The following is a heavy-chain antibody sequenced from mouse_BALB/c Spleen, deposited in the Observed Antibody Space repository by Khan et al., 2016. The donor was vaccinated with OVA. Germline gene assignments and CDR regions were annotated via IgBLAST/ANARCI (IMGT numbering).Heavy chain of an antibody. CDR3: ARHGYVAWFAY. D-gene: IGHD2-2*01. Sequence: VQLQQSGPELMKPGASVKISCKASGYSFTSYYIHWVKQSHGKSLEWIGYIDPFNGGTSYNPKFKGKATLTVDKSSSTAYMHLSSLTSDYSAVYYCARHGYVAWFAYWGQGTLVTVSA. J-gene: IGHJ3*01. CDR2: IDPFNGGT. V-gene: IGHV1S135*01. CDR1: GYSFTSYY.